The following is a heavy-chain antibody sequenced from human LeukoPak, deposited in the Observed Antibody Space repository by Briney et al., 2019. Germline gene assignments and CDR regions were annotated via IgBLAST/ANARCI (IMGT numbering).Heavy chain of an antibody. CDR1: GYTFTSYA. V-gene: IGHV1-24*01. CDR2: FDPEDGET. CDR3: ATVRTDYYYYGMDV. Sequence: ASVKASCKASGYTFTSYAMNWVRQAPGKGLEWMGGFDPEDGETIYAQKFQGRVTMTEDTSTDTAYMELSSLRSEDTAVYYCATVRTDYYYYGMDVWGQGTTVTVSS. J-gene: IGHJ6*02. D-gene: IGHD1-14*01.